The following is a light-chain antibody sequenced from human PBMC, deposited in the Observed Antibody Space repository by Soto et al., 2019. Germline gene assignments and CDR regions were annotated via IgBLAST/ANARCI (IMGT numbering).Light chain of an antibody. J-gene: IGKJ5*01. CDR1: QNINAW. CDR2: DAS. Sequence: DIHMTQSPSSLSVSVEDRVTITCLTSQNINAWLAWYQQRPGQAPKLLIYDASTVQSGVPSRFSGSGSGTEFTLTISSLQPEDCATYYCLQNYNYPRTFGQGTLLEIK. CDR3: LQNYNYPRT. V-gene: IGKV1-5*01.